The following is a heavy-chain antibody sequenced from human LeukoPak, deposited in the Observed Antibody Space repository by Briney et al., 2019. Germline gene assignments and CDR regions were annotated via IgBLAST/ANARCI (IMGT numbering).Heavy chain of an antibody. CDR3: AREGVYYGSGSRYYYYYMDV. Sequence: PSETLSLTCTVSGGFISSYYWRWIRQPAGKGLEWIGRIYTSGSTNYNPSLKSRVTMSVDTSKNQFSLKLSSVTAADTAVYYCAREGVYYGSGSRYYYYYMDVWGKGTTVTVSS. J-gene: IGHJ6*03. CDR2: IYTSGST. D-gene: IGHD3-10*01. CDR1: GGFISSYY. V-gene: IGHV4-4*07.